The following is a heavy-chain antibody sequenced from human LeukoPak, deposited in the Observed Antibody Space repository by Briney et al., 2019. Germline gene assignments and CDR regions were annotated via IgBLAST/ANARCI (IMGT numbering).Heavy chain of an antibody. CDR2: IRYDGSNK. Sequence: GGSLRLSCAASGFTFSSYGMHWVRQAPGKGLEWVAFIRYDGSNKYYADSVKGRFTISRDNSKNTLYLQMNSLRAEDTAVYYCAKDGRRYYEVYYFDYWGQGTLVTVSS. CDR1: GFTFSSYG. CDR3: AKDGRRYYEVYYFDY. D-gene: IGHD3-9*01. V-gene: IGHV3-30*02. J-gene: IGHJ4*02.